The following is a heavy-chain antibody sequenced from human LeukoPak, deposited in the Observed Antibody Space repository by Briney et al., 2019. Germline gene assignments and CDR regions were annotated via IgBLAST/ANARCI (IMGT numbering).Heavy chain of an antibody. CDR3: ARDLGGVDAFDI. V-gene: IGHV3-53*01. Sequence: GGSLRPSCAASGFTVSSNYMSWVRQAPGKGLEWVSVIYSGGSTYYADSVKGRFTISRDNSKNTLYLQMNSLRAEDTAVYYCARDLGGVDAFDIWGQGTMVTVSS. D-gene: IGHD1-26*01. CDR1: GFTVSSNY. J-gene: IGHJ3*02. CDR2: IYSGGST.